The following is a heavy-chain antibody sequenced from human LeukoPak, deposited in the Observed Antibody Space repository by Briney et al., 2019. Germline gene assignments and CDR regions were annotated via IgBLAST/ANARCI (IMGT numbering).Heavy chain of an antibody. V-gene: IGHV3-11*01. J-gene: IGHJ6*02. CDR3: ARSIGLTGGGVDV. CDR2: ITNGGNTI. CDR1: GFTFSDYN. Sequence: PGGSLRLSCAPSGFTFSDYNMNWVRQAPGKGVECGSYITNGGNTIHHADSVKGRFTISKDNAKKTLYLQMNSLRAEDTAVYYCARSIGLTGGGVDVWGQGTTVTVSS. D-gene: IGHD3-9*01.